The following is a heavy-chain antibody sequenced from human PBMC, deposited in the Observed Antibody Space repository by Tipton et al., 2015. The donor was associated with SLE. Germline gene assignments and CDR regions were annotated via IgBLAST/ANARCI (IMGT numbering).Heavy chain of an antibody. V-gene: IGHV4-34*01. CDR1: GGSFSGYY. CDR2: INHSGST. D-gene: IGHD2-15*01. Sequence: LRLSCAVYGGSFSGYYWSWIRQPPGKGLEWIGEINHSGSTHYNPSLKSRVIISVGTSKNQLSLKLNSVTAADTTMYYCARNRGSGQQAAFEIWGQGTMVTVSS. J-gene: IGHJ3*02. CDR3: ARNRGSGQQAAFEI.